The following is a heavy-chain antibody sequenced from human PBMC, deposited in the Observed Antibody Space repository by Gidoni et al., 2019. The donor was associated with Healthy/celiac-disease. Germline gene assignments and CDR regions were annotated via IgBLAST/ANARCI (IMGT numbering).Heavy chain of an antibody. CDR2: IYYSGST. V-gene: IGHV4-59*01. CDR3: ARDYGDYRFDY. CDR1: GGSISSYY. Sequence: QVQLQESGPGLVKPSETLSLTCTVSGGSISSYYWSWIRQPPGKGLEWIGYIYYSGSTNYNPSLKSRVTISVDTSKNQFSLKLSSVTAADTAVYYCARDYGDYRFDYWGQGTLVTVSS. J-gene: IGHJ4*02. D-gene: IGHD4-17*01.